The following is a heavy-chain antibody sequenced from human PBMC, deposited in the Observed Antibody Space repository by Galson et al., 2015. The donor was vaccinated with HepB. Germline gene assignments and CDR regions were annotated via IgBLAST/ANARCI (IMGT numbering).Heavy chain of an antibody. J-gene: IGHJ2*01. Sequence: SLRLSCAASGFTFSDYYMSWIRQAPGKGLEWVSYISSSGSTIYYADSVKGRFTISRDNAKNSLYLQMNSLRAEDAAVYYCARVNQWELLIWYFDLWGRGTLVTVSS. CDR1: GFTFSDYY. V-gene: IGHV3-11*01. CDR2: ISSSGSTI. D-gene: IGHD1-26*01. CDR3: ARVNQWELLIWYFDL.